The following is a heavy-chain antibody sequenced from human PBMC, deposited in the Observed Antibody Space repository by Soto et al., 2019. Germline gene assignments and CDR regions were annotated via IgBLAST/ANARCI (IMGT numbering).Heavy chain of an antibody. CDR1: GGSFSGYY. V-gene: IGHV4-34*01. CDR2: INHSGST. J-gene: IGHJ4*02. Sequence: SETLSLTCAVYGGSFSGYYWSWIRQPPGKGLEWIGEINHSGSTNYNPSLKSRVTISVDTSKNQFSLKLSSVTAADTAVYYCARIKHSSGRNFDYWGQGTLVTVSS. D-gene: IGHD3-22*01. CDR3: ARIKHSSGRNFDY.